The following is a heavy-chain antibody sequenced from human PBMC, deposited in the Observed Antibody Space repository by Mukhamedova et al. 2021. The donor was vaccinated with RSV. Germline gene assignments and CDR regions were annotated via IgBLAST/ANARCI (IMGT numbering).Heavy chain of an antibody. CDR2: IIPIFGTA. Sequence: EWMGRIIPIFGTANYAQKFQGRVTITADESTSTAYMELSSLRSEDTAVYYCARTSSYCSRTSCHYYMDVWGKGTPVTASS. D-gene: IGHD2-2*01. J-gene: IGHJ6*03. CDR3: ARTSSYCSRTSCHYYMDV. V-gene: IGHV1-69*15.